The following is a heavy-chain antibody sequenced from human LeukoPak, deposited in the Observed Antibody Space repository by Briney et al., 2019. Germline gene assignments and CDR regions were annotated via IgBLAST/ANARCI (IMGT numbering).Heavy chain of an antibody. J-gene: IGHJ6*03. CDR3: ARVLRYCSGGNCYSGGLGYMDV. D-gene: IGHD2-15*01. CDR2: ISRSGSTK. V-gene: IGHV3-11*01. Sequence: GGSLRLSCAASGFTFSDYNMRWLRQAPGKGLEWVSSISRSGSTKYYADSVKGRFTISRDNAKNSLFLQMNRLRAEDTAVYYCARVLRYCSGGNCYSGGLGYMDVWGKGTTVTISS. CDR1: GFTFSDYN.